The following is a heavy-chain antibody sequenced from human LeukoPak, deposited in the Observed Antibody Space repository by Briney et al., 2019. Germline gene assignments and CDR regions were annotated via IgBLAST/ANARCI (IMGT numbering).Heavy chain of an antibody. CDR2: ISAYNGNT. Sequence: ASVKVSCKASGYTFTSYGISWVRQAPGQGLEWMGWISAYNGNTNYAQKLQGRVTMTTDTSTSTAYMELRSLRSDDTAVYYCARAGDSSSWSYYYYYYMDVWGKGTTVTVSS. D-gene: IGHD6-13*01. J-gene: IGHJ6*03. V-gene: IGHV1-18*01. CDR3: ARAGDSSSWSYYYYYYMDV. CDR1: GYTFTSYG.